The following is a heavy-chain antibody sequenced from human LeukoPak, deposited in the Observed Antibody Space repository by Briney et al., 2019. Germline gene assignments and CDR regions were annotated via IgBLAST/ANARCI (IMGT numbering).Heavy chain of an antibody. CDR3: ARSVTTWFDP. V-gene: IGHV4-59*08. J-gene: IGHJ5*02. D-gene: IGHD4-11*01. Sequence: SETLSLTCAVYGGSFSGYYWSWIRQPPGKGLEWIGYIYYSGSTNYNPSLKSRVTISVDTSKNQFSLKLSSVTAADAAAYYCARSVTTWFDPWGQGTLVTVSS. CDR2: IYYSGST. CDR1: GGSFSGYY.